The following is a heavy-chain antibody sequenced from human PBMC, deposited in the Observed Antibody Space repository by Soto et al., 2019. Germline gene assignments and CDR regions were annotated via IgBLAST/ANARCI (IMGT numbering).Heavy chain of an antibody. V-gene: IGHV3-9*01. CDR2: ISWNSGSI. D-gene: IGHD3-10*01. CDR1: GFTFDDYA. J-gene: IGHJ5*02. CDR3: AREQGRFGELLSRAPWFDP. Sequence: GGSLRLSCAASGFTFDDYAMHWVRQAPGKGLEWVSGISWNSGSIGYADSVKGRFTISRDNAKNSLYLQMNSLRAEDTALYYCAREQGRFGELLSRAPWFDPWGQGTLVTVSS.